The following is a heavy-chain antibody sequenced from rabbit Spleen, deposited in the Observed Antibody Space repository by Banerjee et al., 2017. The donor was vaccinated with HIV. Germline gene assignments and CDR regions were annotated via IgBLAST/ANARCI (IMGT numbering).Heavy chain of an antibody. CDR2: INASTGKP. CDR1: GFSFSDRDV. CDR3: ARDTGSSFSSYGMDL. D-gene: IGHD8-1*01. J-gene: IGHJ6*01. Sequence: QSLEESGGDLVKPGASLTLTCKASGFSFSDRDVMCWVRQAPGKGLQWIACINASTGKPVYATWASGRFTISRTSSTTVTLRMTSLTAADRATYFCARDTGSSFSSYGMDLWGPGTLVTVS. V-gene: IGHV1S40*01.